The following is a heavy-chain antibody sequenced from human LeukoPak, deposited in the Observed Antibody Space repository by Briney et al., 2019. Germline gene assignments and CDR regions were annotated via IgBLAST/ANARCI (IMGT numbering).Heavy chain of an antibody. J-gene: IGHJ4*02. CDR1: GFTFNTYA. Sequence: GGSLRLSCAASGFTFNTYAMTWVRQAPGKGLEWISSISSNGNYIYYADSLKGRFTVSRDNANNSLYVQMISLRAEDTAVYYCARDVQAGYWGQGTLVTVSS. V-gene: IGHV3-21*01. D-gene: IGHD6-6*01. CDR2: ISSNGNYI. CDR3: ARDVQAGY.